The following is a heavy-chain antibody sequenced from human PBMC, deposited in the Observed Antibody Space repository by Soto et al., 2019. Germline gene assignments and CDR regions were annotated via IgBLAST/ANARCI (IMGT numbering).Heavy chain of an antibody. V-gene: IGHV4-39*01. J-gene: IGHJ4*02. CDR3: ARGIEPLGGDYVQFDY. D-gene: IGHD4-17*01. CDR2: IYYSGST. CDR1: GGSISSSSYY. Sequence: SETLSLTCTVPGGSISSSSYYWGWIRQPPGKGLEWIGSIYYSGSTYYNPSLKSRVTISVDTSKNQFSLKLSSVTAADTAVYFCARGIEPLGGDYVQFDYWGQGTLVTVSS.